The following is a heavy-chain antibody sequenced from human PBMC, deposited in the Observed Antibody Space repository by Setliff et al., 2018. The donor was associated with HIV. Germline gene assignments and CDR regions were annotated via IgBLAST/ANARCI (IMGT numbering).Heavy chain of an antibody. Sequence: SETLSLTCAVYGGAFNDFYWGWIRQPPGKGLEWIGEIDHSGSTNNNPSLKSRLTISVDTSKKQFSLRLTSLTAADTAVYFCARASSGYESRGLLDFWGPGMLVTVSS. D-gene: IGHD5-12*01. CDR1: GGAFNDFY. CDR3: ARASSGYESRGLLDF. V-gene: IGHV4-34*01. CDR2: IDHSGST. J-gene: IGHJ4*02.